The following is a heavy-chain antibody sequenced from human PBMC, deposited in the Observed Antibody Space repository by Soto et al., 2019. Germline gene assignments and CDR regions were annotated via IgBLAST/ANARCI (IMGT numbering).Heavy chain of an antibody. J-gene: IGHJ4*02. CDR3: ASDSPAVDY. CDR1: GYTFTNYA. CDR2: ISAYNGNT. V-gene: IGHV1-18*01. Sequence: QVQLVQSGAEVKKPGASVKVSCKASGYTFTNYAISWVRQAPGQGLEWMGWISAYNGNTNYAQKLQGRATMTTDTSTRTAYMELRSLRSDVTAGYYCASDSPAVDYWGQATLVTVSS.